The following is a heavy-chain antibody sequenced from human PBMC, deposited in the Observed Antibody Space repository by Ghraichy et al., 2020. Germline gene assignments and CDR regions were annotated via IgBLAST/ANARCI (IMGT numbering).Heavy chain of an antibody. J-gene: IGHJ4*02. D-gene: IGHD2-15*01. V-gene: IGHV3-48*02. CDR2: ISRSSTTT. CDR3: ARDVPCSGGSCFRYYFDY. Sequence: GRSLRLSCAASGFTFSSYTMNWVRQAPGKGLEWVSYISRSSTTTDYADSVKGRFTISRDNARNSLYLQMNSLRDEDTAVYYCARDVPCSGGSCFRYYFDYWGQGTLVTVSS. CDR1: GFTFSSYT.